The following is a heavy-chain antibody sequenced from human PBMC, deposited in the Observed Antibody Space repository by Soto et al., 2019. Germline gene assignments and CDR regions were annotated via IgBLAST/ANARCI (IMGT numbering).Heavy chain of an antibody. CDR1: GGTFSSYA. CDR3: ARASTAMVLGNYYYYGMDV. D-gene: IGHD5-18*01. J-gene: IGHJ6*02. Sequence: QVQLVQSGAEVKKPGSSVKFSCKASGGTFSSYAISWVRQAPGQGLEWLGGIIPIFGTANYAQKFQGRVTITTDESTSTAYMELSSLRPENTAVYYCARASTAMVLGNYYYYGMDVWGQGTTVTVSS. V-gene: IGHV1-69*01. CDR2: IIPIFGTA.